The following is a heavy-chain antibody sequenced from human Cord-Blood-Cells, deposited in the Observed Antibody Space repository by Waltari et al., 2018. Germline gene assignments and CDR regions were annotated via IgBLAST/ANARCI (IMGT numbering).Heavy chain of an antibody. CDR2: IYYSGST. Sequence: VQLQESGPGLVKPSETLSLTCTVSGGPISSYYGSWIRQPPGKGLEWIGYIYYSGSTNYNPSLKSRVTISVDTSKNQFSLKLSSVTAADTAVYYCAREILDAIDIWGQGTMVTVSS. CDR1: GGPISSYY. J-gene: IGHJ3*02. CDR3: AREILDAIDI. V-gene: IGHV4-59*01.